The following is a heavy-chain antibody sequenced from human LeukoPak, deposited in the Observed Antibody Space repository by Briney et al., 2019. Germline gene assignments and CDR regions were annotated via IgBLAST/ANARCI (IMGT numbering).Heavy chain of an antibody. Sequence: ASVKVSCKASGYTFTGYYMHWVRQAPGQGLEWMGRINPNSGGTNYAQKFQGRVTVTRDTSISTAYMELSRLRSDDTAVYYCARERNYDILTGYTLGYYGMDVWGQGTTVTVSS. CDR3: ARERNYDILTGYTLGYYGMDV. V-gene: IGHV1-2*06. D-gene: IGHD3-9*01. J-gene: IGHJ6*02. CDR2: INPNSGGT. CDR1: GYTFTGYY.